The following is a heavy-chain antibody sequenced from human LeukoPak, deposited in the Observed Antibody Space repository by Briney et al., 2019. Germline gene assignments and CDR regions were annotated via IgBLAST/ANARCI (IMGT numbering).Heavy chain of an antibody. V-gene: IGHV4-59*01. Sequence: PWETLSLTCTVSGGSISSYYWSWIRQPPGKGLEWIGYIYYSGSTNYNPSLKSRVTISVDTSKNQFSLKLSSVTAADTAVYYCARDPYYDSSTYWYFDLWGRGTLVTVSS. CDR1: GGSISSYY. J-gene: IGHJ2*01. CDR3: ARDPYYDSSTYWYFDL. CDR2: IYYSGST. D-gene: IGHD3-22*01.